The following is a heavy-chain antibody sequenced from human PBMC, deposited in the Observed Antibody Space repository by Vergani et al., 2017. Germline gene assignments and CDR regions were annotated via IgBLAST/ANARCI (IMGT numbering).Heavy chain of an antibody. Sequence: QVQLVQSGAEVKKPGSSVKVSCKASGGTFSSYAISWVRQAPGQGLEWMGGIIPIFGIANYAQKFQGRVTITADKYKSTAYMELSSLRSEDTAVYYCAREDRRQYGHSSSWGKGYYGMDVWGQGTTVTVSS. V-gene: IGHV1-69*17. CDR1: GGTFSSYA. D-gene: IGHD6-13*01. CDR3: AREDRRQYGHSSSWGKGYYGMDV. CDR2: IIPIFGIA. J-gene: IGHJ6*02.